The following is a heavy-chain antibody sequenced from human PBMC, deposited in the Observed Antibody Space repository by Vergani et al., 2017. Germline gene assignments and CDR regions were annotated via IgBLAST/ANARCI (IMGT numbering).Heavy chain of an antibody. CDR1: GFSFSDHY. J-gene: IGHJ3*02. CDR2: ISNSGNTT. Sequence: QVQLVQSGGGLVKPGGSLRLSCAASGFSFSDHYMTWIRQSPGKGLEWVSCISNSGNTTDYADSLKGRFSISRDNAKSSLFLQMDSLRAEDTAVYYCARDHRDYNKYTGTLDIWGQGSMVAVPS. V-gene: IGHV3-11*01. D-gene: IGHD4-11*01. CDR3: ARDHRDYNKYTGTLDI.